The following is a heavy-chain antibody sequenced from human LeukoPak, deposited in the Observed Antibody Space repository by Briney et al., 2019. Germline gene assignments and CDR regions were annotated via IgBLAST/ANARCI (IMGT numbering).Heavy chain of an antibody. V-gene: IGHV1-2*06. CDR3: ARGYGDFNAFDI. Sequence: ASVKVSCKTSGYTFTGYYMHWVRQAPGQGLEWMGRINPNSGGTNYVQKLQGRVTMTRDTSISTAYMETSRLRSDDTAVYYCARGYGDFNAFDIWGQGTMVTVSS. CDR2: INPNSGGT. J-gene: IGHJ3*02. D-gene: IGHD4-17*01. CDR1: GYTFTGYY.